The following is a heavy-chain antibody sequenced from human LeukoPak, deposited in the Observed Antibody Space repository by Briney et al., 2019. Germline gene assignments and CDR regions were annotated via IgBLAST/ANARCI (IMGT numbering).Heavy chain of an antibody. CDR2: IFYTGNT. CDR1: GGCISSRNHY. Sequence: SETLSLTCSVSGGCISSRNHYWGWIRQPPGKGLEWIGSIFYTGNTYYNPSLRSRVTMSVDTSKNHFSLNLRSVTAADMAVYYCSRHVNTFDYWGQGALVTVSS. V-gene: IGHV4-39*01. CDR3: SRHVNTFDY. J-gene: IGHJ4*02.